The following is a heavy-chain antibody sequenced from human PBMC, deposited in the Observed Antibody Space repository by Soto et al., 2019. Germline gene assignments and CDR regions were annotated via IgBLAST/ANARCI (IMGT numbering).Heavy chain of an antibody. Sequence: ASVKVSCKASGYTFTSYGISWVRQAPGQGLEWMGWISAYNGNTNYAQKLQGRVTMTTDTSTSTVYMELRSLRSDDTAVYYCARDHRIVGATTPSYWGQGTLVTVSS. CDR1: GYTFTSYG. D-gene: IGHD1-26*01. CDR3: ARDHRIVGATTPSY. CDR2: ISAYNGNT. V-gene: IGHV1-18*01. J-gene: IGHJ4*02.